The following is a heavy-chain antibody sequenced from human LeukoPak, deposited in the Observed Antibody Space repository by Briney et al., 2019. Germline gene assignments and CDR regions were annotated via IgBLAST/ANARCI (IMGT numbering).Heavy chain of an antibody. Sequence: GGSLRLSCAASGFTFSSYGMHWVRQAPGKGLEWVAFIRYDGSNKYYADSVKGRFTISRDNSKNTLYLQMNSLRAEDTDVYFCAKDFYESSGYYYDYWGQGTLVTVSS. D-gene: IGHD3-22*01. CDR3: AKDFYESSGYYYDY. V-gene: IGHV3-30*02. CDR2: IRYDGSNK. CDR1: GFTFSSYG. J-gene: IGHJ4*02.